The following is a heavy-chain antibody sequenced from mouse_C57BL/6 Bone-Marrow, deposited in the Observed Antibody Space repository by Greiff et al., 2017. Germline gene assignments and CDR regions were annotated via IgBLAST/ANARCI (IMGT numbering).Heavy chain of an antibody. D-gene: IGHD2-4*01. CDR2: IYPGNSDT. CDR3: TKNYDYDFYAMDY. J-gene: IGHJ4*01. Sequence: VQLQQSGTVLARPGASVKMSCKTSGYKFTSYWMHWVKQRPGQGLEWIGAIYPGNSDTSYNQKFKGKAKLTAVTSASTAYMELSSLTNEDSAVYYCTKNYDYDFYAMDYWGQGTSVTVSS. V-gene: IGHV1-5*01. CDR1: GYKFTSYW.